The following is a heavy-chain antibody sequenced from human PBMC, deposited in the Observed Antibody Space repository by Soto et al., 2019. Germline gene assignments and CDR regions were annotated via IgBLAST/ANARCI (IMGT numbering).Heavy chain of an antibody. CDR2: INPSGDTT. J-gene: IGHJ4*02. CDR1: GYSVTSYY. CDR3: ASLGPWFGEPWRCQDFDF. D-gene: IGHD3-10*01. V-gene: IGHV1-46*03. Sequence: QVQLVQSGAEVRKPGASVKVSCKASGYSVTSYYIHWVRQAPGQGLEWRGIINPSGDTTTYAQRFQGRVTMATDASTSAIQMGLSSLRPEATAVYFCASLGPWFGEPWRCQDFDFWGQGNLVTVSS.